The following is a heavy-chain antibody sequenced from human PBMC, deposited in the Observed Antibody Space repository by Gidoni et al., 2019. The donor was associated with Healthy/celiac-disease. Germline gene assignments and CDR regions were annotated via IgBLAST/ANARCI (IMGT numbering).Heavy chain of an antibody. CDR1: GYSLTSYW. D-gene: IGHD6-13*01. CDR3: ARRGQQLDAGNWFDP. CDR2: IYPGDSDT. V-gene: IGHV5-51*01. J-gene: IGHJ5*02. Sequence: EVQLVQSGAEAKKPGASLKISCKGSGYSLTSYWNGWVRQMPGKGLEWMGIIYPGDSDTGYSPSFQGQVTISANKSISTAYLQWSSLKASDTAMYYCARRGQQLDAGNWFDPWGQGTLVTVSS.